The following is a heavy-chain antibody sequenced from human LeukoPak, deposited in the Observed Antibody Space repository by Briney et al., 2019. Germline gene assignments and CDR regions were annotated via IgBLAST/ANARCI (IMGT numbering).Heavy chain of an antibody. D-gene: IGHD3-16*01. CDR2: ISAYNGNT. Sequence: GASVKVSCKASGYTFTSYGISWVRQAPGQGLEWMGWISAYNGNTNYAQKLQGRVTMTTDTSTSTAYMELRSLRSDDTAVYYCARFGESEHPMLPPNPYDYWGQGTLVTVSS. V-gene: IGHV1-18*01. CDR3: ARFGESEHPMLPPNPYDY. CDR1: GYTFTSYG. J-gene: IGHJ4*02.